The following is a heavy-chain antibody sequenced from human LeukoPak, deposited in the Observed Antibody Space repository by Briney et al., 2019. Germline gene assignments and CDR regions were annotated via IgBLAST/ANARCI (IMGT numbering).Heavy chain of an antibody. CDR1: GFSFDDYT. Sequence: GGSLRLSCAASGFSFDDYTMHWVRQRPGKGLEWVSLINWDGGSTYYADSVKGGFIISRDTSENSLYLQMHSLRADDTAFYYCAKDLGKVIAAAGTSGFDTWGRGTLVTVSS. D-gene: IGHD6-13*01. V-gene: IGHV3-43*01. J-gene: IGHJ4*01. CDR2: INWDGGST. CDR3: AKDLGKVIAAAGTSGFDT.